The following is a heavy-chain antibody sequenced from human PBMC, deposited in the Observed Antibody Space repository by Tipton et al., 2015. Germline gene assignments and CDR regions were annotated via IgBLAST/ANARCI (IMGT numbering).Heavy chain of an antibody. CDR3: ACQDYDILTRDYQTVDY. CDR1: GYSITSDYY. CDR2: ISHSGNT. D-gene: IGHD3-9*01. J-gene: IGHJ4*02. Sequence: TLSLTCAVSGYSITSDYYWGWIRQPPGKGLEWIGSISHSGNTYYNPSLKSRVTISVDTSKNQFSLRVRSVTAADTAVYYCACQDYDILTRDYQTVDYWGQGTLVTVSS. V-gene: IGHV4-38-2*01.